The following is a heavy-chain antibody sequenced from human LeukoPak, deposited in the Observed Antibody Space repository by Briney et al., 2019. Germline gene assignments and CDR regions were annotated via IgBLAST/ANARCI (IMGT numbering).Heavy chain of an antibody. D-gene: IGHD6-13*01. V-gene: IGHV4-30-4*01. CDR2: IYYNGNT. CDR1: GGSISSYY. Sequence: SETLSLTCTVSGGSISSYYWSWIRQPPGKGLEWVGYIYYNGNTYYNPSLKSRVTISVDTSKNQFSLKLSSVTAADTAVYYCARSPDAYSSRWYNFDFWGQGTLVTVSS. J-gene: IGHJ4*02. CDR3: ARSPDAYSSRWYNFDF.